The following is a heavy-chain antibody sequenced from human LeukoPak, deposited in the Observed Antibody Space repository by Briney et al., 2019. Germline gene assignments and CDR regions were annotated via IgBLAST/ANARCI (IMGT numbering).Heavy chain of an antibody. CDR1: GYTFTSYA. J-gene: IGHJ6*02. D-gene: IGHD2-2*01. V-gene: IGHV7-4-1*02. CDR3: AREQPPIVVVPAAMAYYYGMDV. Sequence: GASVKVSCKASGYTFTSYAMNWVRQAPGQGLEWMGWINTNTGNPTYAQGFTGRFVFSLDTSVSTAYLQISSLKAEDTAVYYCAREQPPIVVVPAAMAYYYGMDVWGQGTTVTVSS. CDR2: INTNTGNP.